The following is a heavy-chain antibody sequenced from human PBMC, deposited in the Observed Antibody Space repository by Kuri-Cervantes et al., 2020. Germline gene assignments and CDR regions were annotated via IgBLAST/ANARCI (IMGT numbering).Heavy chain of an antibody. Sequence: ASVKVSCKASGYTFTGYYMHWVRQAPGQGLEWMGIINPSGGSTSYAQKFQGRVTMTRDTSTSTVYMELSSLRSEDTAVYYCARAGLSQEMATPFGYWGQGTLVTVSS. J-gene: IGHJ4*02. D-gene: IGHD5-24*01. CDR1: GYTFTGYY. V-gene: IGHV1-46*01. CDR2: INPSGGST. CDR3: ARAGLSQEMATPFGY.